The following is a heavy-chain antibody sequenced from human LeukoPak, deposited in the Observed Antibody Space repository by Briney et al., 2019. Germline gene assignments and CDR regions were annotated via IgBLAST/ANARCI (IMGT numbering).Heavy chain of an antibody. D-gene: IGHD2-15*01. CDR2: INPNSGGT. Sequence: VSVKVSCKASGYTFTGYYMHWVRQAPGQGLEWMGWINPNSGGTNYAQKFQGRVTMTRDTSISTAYMELSRLRSDDTAVYYCARYYCSGGSCRYDYWGQGTLVTVSS. J-gene: IGHJ4*02. CDR3: ARYYCSGGSCRYDY. V-gene: IGHV1-2*02. CDR1: GYTFTGYY.